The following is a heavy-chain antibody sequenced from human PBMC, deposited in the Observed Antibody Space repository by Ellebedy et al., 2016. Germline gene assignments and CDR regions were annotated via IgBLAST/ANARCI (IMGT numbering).Heavy chain of an antibody. CDR1: GYSLTTYW. CDR2: IDPSDSYT. Sequence: GESLKISCKGSGYSLTTYWISWVRQMPGKGLEWMGSIDPSDSYTNYSPSFQGHVTISADKSISHAYLQWSSLKASDSAMYYCARHEGEDSGDFREVGYFQHWGQGTLVTVSS. V-gene: IGHV5-10-1*01. CDR3: ARHEGEDSGDFREVGYFQH. D-gene: IGHD4-17*01. J-gene: IGHJ1*01.